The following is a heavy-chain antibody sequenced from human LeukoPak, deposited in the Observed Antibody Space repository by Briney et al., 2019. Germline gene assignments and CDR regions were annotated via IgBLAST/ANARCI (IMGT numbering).Heavy chain of an antibody. CDR3: ARVRKDIVVVPGAMRDTYYFDY. Sequence: GGSLRLSCAASGFTFMTYWMSWVRQAPGKGLEWVANIKQDVSEKYYVDSVKGRFTISRDNAKNSLYLQMNSLRAEDTAVYYCARVRKDIVVVPGAMRDTYYFDYWGQGTLVTVS. CDR2: IKQDVSEK. D-gene: IGHD2-2*01. J-gene: IGHJ4*02. V-gene: IGHV3-7*01. CDR1: GFTFMTYW.